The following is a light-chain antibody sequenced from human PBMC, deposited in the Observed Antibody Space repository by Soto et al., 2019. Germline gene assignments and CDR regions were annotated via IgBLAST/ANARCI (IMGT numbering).Light chain of an antibody. CDR2: GAS. V-gene: IGKV3-15*01. CDR3: QQYNNWPPFT. J-gene: IGKJ3*01. Sequence: EIVMTQSPATLSVSPGERVTLSCRASQSVSRSLAWYQQKPGQAPRLLIYGASTRATGIPARFSGSGSGTEFTLTISSLQSEDFAVYYRQQYNNWPPFTFGPGTKVDIK. CDR1: QSVSRS.